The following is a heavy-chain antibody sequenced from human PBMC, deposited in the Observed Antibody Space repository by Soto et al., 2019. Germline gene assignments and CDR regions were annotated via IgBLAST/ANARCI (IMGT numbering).Heavy chain of an antibody. Sequence: EVQLLESGGGLVQPGGSLRLSCAASGFTFSSYAMSWVRQAPGKGLEWVSAISGSGGSTYYADSVKGRFTISRDNSKNTLYLQMNSLRAEDTAVYYCAKDYLGGWFGELYRHNYYYYYMDVWGKGTTVTVSS. D-gene: IGHD3-10*01. J-gene: IGHJ6*03. CDR1: GFTFSSYA. CDR2: ISGSGGST. CDR3: AKDYLGGWFGELYRHNYYYYYMDV. V-gene: IGHV3-23*01.